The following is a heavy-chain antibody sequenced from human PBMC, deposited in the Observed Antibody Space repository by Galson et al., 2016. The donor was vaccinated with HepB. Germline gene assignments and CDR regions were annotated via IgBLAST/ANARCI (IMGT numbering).Heavy chain of an antibody. D-gene: IGHD1-14*01. J-gene: IGHJ4*02. CDR1: GGSISSYF. CDR3: ARGVTGTPYFDF. CDR2: IYKTGST. Sequence: SETLSLTCNVSGGSISSYFWSWIRQTPGKELEWIGYIYKTGSTNYSPSPKSRVTISVDTSRNQFSLKVRSVTAADTAVYYCARGVTGTPYFDFWGQGALVPVFS. V-gene: IGHV4-59*01.